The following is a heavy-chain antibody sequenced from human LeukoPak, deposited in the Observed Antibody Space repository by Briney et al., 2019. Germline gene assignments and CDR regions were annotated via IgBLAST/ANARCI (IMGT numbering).Heavy chain of an antibody. CDR3: ATSLEADPYCSSTSCYGSYYYYGMDV. CDR1: GGTFSSYA. J-gene: IGHJ6*02. D-gene: IGHD2-2*01. Sequence: GASVKVSGKASGGTFSSYAISWVRQAPGQGLEWMGGIIPIFGTANYAQKFQGRVTITADESTSTAYMELSSLRSEDTTVYYCATSLEADPYCSSTSCYGSYYYYGMDVWGQGTTVTVSS. V-gene: IGHV1-69*13. CDR2: IIPIFGTA.